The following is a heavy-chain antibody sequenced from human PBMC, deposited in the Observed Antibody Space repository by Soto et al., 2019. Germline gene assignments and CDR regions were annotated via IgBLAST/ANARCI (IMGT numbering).Heavy chain of an antibody. D-gene: IGHD3-3*01. CDR2: ISGSGGST. J-gene: IGHJ6*02. Sequence: PGGSLRLSCAASGFTFSSYAMSWVRQAPGKGLEWVSAISGSGGSTYYADSVKGRFTISRDNSKNTLYLQMNSLRAEDTAVYYCAKRDDLGDHYYYGMDVWGQRTTVTVSS. CDR1: GFTFSSYA. CDR3: AKRDDLGDHYYYGMDV. V-gene: IGHV3-23*01.